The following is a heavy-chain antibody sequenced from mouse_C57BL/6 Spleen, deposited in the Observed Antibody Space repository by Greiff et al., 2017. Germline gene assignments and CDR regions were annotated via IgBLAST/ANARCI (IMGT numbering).Heavy chain of an antibody. CDR3: ARHSNPFAY. J-gene: IGHJ3*01. V-gene: IGHV5-6*01. CDR1: GFTFSSYG. CDR2: ISSGGSYT. D-gene: IGHD2-5*01. Sequence: EVKLMESGGDLVKPGGSLKLSCAASGFTFSSYGMSWVRQTPDKRLEWVATISSGGSYTYYPDSVKGRFTISRDNAKNTLYLQMSSLKSEDTAMYYCARHSNPFAYWGQGTLVTVSA.